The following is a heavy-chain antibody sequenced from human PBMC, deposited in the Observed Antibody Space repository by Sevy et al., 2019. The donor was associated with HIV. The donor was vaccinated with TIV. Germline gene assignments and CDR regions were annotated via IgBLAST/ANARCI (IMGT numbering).Heavy chain of an antibody. CDR2: ISAYNGNT. J-gene: IGHJ4*02. Sequence: ASVKDSCKASGYTFTSYGISWVRQAPGQGLEWMGWISAYNGNTNYAQKLQGRVTMTTDTSTSTAYMELRSLRSDDTAVYYCARGRYYYDSSGYEFVDYWGQGTLVTVSS. CDR1: GYTFTSYG. CDR3: ARGRYYYDSSGYEFVDY. V-gene: IGHV1-18*01. D-gene: IGHD3-22*01.